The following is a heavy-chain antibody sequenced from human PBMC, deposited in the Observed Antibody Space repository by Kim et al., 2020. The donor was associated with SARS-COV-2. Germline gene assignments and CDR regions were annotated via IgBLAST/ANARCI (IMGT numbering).Heavy chain of an antibody. D-gene: IGHD3-3*01. J-gene: IGHJ5*02. Sequence: ASVKVSCKASGYTFTSYGISWVRQAPGQGLEWMGWISAYNGNTNYAQKLQGRVTMTTDTSTSTAYMELRSLRSDDTAVYYCARDPIRFLEWSNWFDPWGQGTLVTVSS. CDR2: ISAYNGNT. V-gene: IGHV1-18*01. CDR1: GYTFTSYG. CDR3: ARDPIRFLEWSNWFDP.